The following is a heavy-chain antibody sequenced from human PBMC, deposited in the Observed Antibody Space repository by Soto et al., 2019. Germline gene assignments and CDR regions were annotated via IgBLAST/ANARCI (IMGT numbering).Heavy chain of an antibody. V-gene: IGHV1-69*13. D-gene: IGHD3-22*01. J-gene: IGHJ4*02. CDR3: ASLGSSGYYPFGY. CDR2: IIPIFGTA. Sequence: ASVKVSCKASGGTFSSYAISWVRQAPGQGLEWMGGIIPIFGTANYAQKFQGRVTITADESTSTAYMELSSLRSEDTAVYYCASLGSSGYYPFGYWGQGTLVTVSS. CDR1: GGTFSSYA.